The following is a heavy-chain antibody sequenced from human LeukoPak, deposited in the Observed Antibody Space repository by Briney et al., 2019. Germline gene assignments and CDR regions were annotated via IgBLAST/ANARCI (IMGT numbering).Heavy chain of an antibody. D-gene: IGHD4-17*01. CDR3: ASGRGDYGVYFDY. CDR2: IRYDGSKK. J-gene: IGHJ4*02. V-gene: IGHV3-33*01. Sequence: GGSLRLSCAASGLTFRSYGMHWVRQAPGKGLEWVAVIRYDGSKKYYADSVKGRFTISRDNSKNTLYLQMNSLRAEDTAVYYCASGRGDYGVYFDYWGRGTLVTVSS. CDR1: GLTFRSYG.